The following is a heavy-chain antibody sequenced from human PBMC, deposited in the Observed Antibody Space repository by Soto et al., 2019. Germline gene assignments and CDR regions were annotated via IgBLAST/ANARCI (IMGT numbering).Heavy chain of an antibody. CDR2: IYDSGST. CDR3: ARGGTRGYFHH. CDR1: GGSISSGGYY. Sequence: QVQLQESGPGLVKPSQTLSLTCTVSGGSISSGGYYWSWIRQHPGKGLEWIGSIYDSGSTYYNPSLQSRGNISVDASKNQLSLKLASVTAADTALYYCARGGTRGYFHHLGQGTLVTVSS. D-gene: IGHD1-1*01. V-gene: IGHV4-31*03. J-gene: IGHJ1*01.